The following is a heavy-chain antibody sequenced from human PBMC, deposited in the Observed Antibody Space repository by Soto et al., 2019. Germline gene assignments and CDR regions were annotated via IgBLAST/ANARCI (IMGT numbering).Heavy chain of an antibody. J-gene: IGHJ4*02. D-gene: IGHD2-2*01. CDR2: IYYSGST. CDR3: PRASMGYCSSTSCYAGDY. V-gene: IGHV4-31*03. CDR1: GGSISTGGYY. Sequence: QVQLQESGPGLVKPSQTLFLTCTVSGGSISTGGYYWSWIRQHPGKGLEWIGYIYYSGSTYYNPSLKSRATISIDTSKNPPSLKLSSVTDANTAVYYCPRASMGYCSSTSCYAGDYWGQGTLVTVSS.